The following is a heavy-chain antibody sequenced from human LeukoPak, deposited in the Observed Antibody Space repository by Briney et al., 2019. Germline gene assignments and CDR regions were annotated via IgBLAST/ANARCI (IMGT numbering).Heavy chain of an antibody. CDR3: TTLYDFWSGYYPYYFDY. CDR1: GFTFSNAW. J-gene: IGHJ4*02. CDR2: IKSKTDGGTT. Sequence: GGSLRLSCAASGFTFSNAWMSWIRQAPGKGLEWVGRIKSKTDGGTTDYAAPVKGRFTISRDDSKNTLYLQMNSLKTEDTAVYYCTTLYDFWSGYYPYYFDYWGQGTLVTVSS. V-gene: IGHV3-15*01. D-gene: IGHD3-3*01.